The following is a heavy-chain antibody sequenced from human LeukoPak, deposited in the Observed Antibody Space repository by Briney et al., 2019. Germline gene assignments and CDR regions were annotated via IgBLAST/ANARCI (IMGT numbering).Heavy chain of an antibody. D-gene: IGHD2-15*01. Sequence: GRSLRLSCAASGFTFSTYGMHWVRQAPGKGLEWVAVIWYDGGNKYYSDSVKGRFTVSRDNSKNTVSLQMNSLRAEDTAVYYCARGQYSPDYWGQGTVVTVSS. J-gene: IGHJ4*02. CDR1: GFTFSTYG. V-gene: IGHV3-33*01. CDR3: ARGQYSPDY. CDR2: IWYDGGNK.